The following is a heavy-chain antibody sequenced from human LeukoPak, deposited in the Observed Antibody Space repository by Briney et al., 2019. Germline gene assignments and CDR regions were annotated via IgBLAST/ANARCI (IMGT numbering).Heavy chain of an antibody. CDR2: INPNSGDT. Sequence: GASVKVSCKASGYIFTGYYVDWVRQAPGQGLEWMGRINPNSGDTNYPQKFQGRDTLTRDTSTNMSYMDLTRLRSDDTAVYYCARGGFSDTSGARDAFDIWGQGTMVTVSS. CDR1: GYIFTGYY. D-gene: IGHD3-22*01. CDR3: ARGGFSDTSGARDAFDI. V-gene: IGHV1-2*06. J-gene: IGHJ3*02.